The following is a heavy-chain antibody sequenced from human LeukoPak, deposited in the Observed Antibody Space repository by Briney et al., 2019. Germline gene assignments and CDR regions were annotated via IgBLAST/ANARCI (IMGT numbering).Heavy chain of an antibody. CDR2: INPNSGGT. D-gene: IGHD6-19*01. Sequence: ASVKVSCKASGYTFTAYYIHWVRQAPGQGLEWMGWINPNSGGTNYAQKFQGWVTMTRDTSIGTAYMELSRLRSDDTAVYYCARQPFDSTGWGYFDYWGQGTLVTVSS. CDR3: ARQPFDSTGWGYFDY. J-gene: IGHJ4*02. CDR1: GYTFTAYY. V-gene: IGHV1-2*04.